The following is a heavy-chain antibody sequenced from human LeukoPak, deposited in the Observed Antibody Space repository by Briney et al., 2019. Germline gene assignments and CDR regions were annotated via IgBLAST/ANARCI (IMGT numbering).Heavy chain of an antibody. J-gene: IGHJ4*02. D-gene: IGHD5-18*01. CDR2: IYTSGST. V-gene: IGHV4-4*07. CDR1: GGSISSYY. Sequence: SETLSLTCTVSGGSISSYYWSWIRQPAGKGLEWIGRIYTSGSTNYNPSLKSRVTMSVDTSKNQFSLKLSSVTAADTAVYYCARRGYSYGFKALDYWGQGTLVTVSS. CDR3: ARRGYSYGFKALDY.